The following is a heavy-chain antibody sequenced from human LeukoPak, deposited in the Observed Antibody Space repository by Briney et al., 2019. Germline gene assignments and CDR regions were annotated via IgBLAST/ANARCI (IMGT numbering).Heavy chain of an antibody. CDR2: IKSKTDGGTT. Sequence: GGSLRLSCAASGFTFNNAWMSWVRQAPGKGLEWVGRIKSKTDGGTTDYAAPVKGRFTISRDDSINTLYLQMNSLKTEDTAVYYCTTDRNYDLLTGYYIPPVDYWGQGTLVTVSS. D-gene: IGHD3-9*01. J-gene: IGHJ4*02. CDR1: GFTFNNAW. V-gene: IGHV3-15*01. CDR3: TTDRNYDLLTGYYIPPVDY.